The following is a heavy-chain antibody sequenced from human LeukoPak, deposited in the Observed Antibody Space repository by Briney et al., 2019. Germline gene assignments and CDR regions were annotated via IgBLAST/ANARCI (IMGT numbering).Heavy chain of an antibody. J-gene: IGHJ4*02. D-gene: IGHD5-12*01. CDR1: GGSFSGYY. V-gene: IGHV4-34*01. Sequence: SETLSLTCAVYGGSFSGYYWSWIRQPRGRGLEWIGEINQSGSTNNNPPRKSRVTISVNTSKNHFSLKLSCVTAADTAVYYCARGIILDRVLDYWGQGTLVTVSS. CDR3: ARGIILDRVLDY. CDR2: INQSGST.